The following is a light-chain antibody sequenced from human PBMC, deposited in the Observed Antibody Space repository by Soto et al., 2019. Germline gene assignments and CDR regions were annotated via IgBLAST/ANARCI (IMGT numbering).Light chain of an antibody. CDR3: QQYYKWPPET. Sequence: EIVMTRSPSTLSVSPLQIATLSSGRSESVGSNLAWYQQKPGQAPRLLIHGASQRATGIPARFSRSGSVTEFTLSISSLQSEDFAVYYCQQYYKWPPETFGQGTKVDIK. CDR2: GAS. J-gene: IGKJ2*01. V-gene: IGKV3-15*01. CDR1: ESVGSN.